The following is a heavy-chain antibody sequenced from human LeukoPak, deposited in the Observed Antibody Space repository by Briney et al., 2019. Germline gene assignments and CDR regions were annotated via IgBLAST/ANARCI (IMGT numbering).Heavy chain of an antibody. Sequence: GGSLRLSCIGFGFTFRDYAVSWVRQAPGKGLECIGFIRSKVYGGTTEYAASVKGRFTISRDDSKSIAYLQMNSLKTEDTAVYYCTRDPYYFDSSGYYHHAFDIWGQGTMVAVSS. CDR3: TRDPYYFDSSGYYHHAFDI. V-gene: IGHV3-49*04. J-gene: IGHJ3*02. D-gene: IGHD3-22*01. CDR1: GFTFRDYA. CDR2: IRSKVYGGTT.